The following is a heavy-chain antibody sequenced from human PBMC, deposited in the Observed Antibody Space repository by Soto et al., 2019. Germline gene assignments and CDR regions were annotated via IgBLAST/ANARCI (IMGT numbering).Heavy chain of an antibody. CDR3: ARGATGYYGDAFDI. V-gene: IGHV4-59*12. CDR2: IYYSGST. Sequence: TLSLTCTVSGGSISSYYWSWIRQPPGKGLEWIGYIYYSGSTNYNPSLKSRVTISVDTSKNQFSLKLSSVTAADTAVYYCARGATGYYGDAFDIWGQGTTVTVSS. J-gene: IGHJ3*02. CDR1: GGSISSYY. D-gene: IGHD3-3*01.